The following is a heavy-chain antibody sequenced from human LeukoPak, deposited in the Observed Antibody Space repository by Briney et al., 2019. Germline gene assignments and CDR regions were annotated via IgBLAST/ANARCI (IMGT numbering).Heavy chain of an antibody. J-gene: IGHJ5*02. V-gene: IGHV4-59*01. CDR1: GGSISSFF. CDR2: THNSGTT. D-gene: IGHD2-21*02. Sequence: SETLSLTCTVSGGSISSFFWNWIRQPPGKGLEWIGFTHNSGTTNYNPSLKSRVTMSLDTSKNQFSLKLTSVTAADTAFYYCARSRGGLGDFGSWFDPWGQGTLVTVSS. CDR3: ARSRGGLGDFGSWFDP.